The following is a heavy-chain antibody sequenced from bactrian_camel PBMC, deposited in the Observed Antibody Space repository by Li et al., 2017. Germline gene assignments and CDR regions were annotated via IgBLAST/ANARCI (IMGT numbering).Heavy chain of an antibody. CDR2: VDGDGSA. Sequence: VQLVESGGGSVQPGGSLRLSCGASGHTYSSNCMGWFRQAPGKEREGVAAVDGDGSAIYSDSAKGRFTISHDRPKGTIHLRMNNLNPEDTAMYYCAHNKEHFTVCEMPLLLEGYRGQGTQVTVS. CDR1: GHTYSSNC. CDR3: AHNKEHFTVCEMPLLLEGY. J-gene: IGHJ4*01. V-gene: IGHV3S53*01. D-gene: IGHD3*01.